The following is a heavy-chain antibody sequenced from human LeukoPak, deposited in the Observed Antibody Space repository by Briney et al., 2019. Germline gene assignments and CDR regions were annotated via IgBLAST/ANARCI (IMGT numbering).Heavy chain of an antibody. V-gene: IGHV3-30*18. CDR1: GFTFSSYG. CDR2: ISYDGGNK. J-gene: IGHJ4*02. CDR3: AKDFGVVANYYFDY. D-gene: IGHD3-3*01. Sequence: PGGSLRLSCAASGFTFSSYGMHWVRQAPGKGLEWVAVISYDGGNKYYADSVKGRFTISRDNSKNTLYLQMNSPRAEDTAVYYCAKDFGVVANYYFDYWGQGTLVTVSS.